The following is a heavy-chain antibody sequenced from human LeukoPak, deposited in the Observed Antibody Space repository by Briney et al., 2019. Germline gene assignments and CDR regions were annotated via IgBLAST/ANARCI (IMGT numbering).Heavy chain of an antibody. D-gene: IGHD3-22*01. CDR1: GFTFSSYW. Sequence: PGGSLRLSCAASGFTFSSYWMHWVRQAPGKGLVWVSRINSDGSSTSYADSVRGRFSISRDNAKNTLYLQMNSLRAEDTAVYYCARDLYRIVVVPHYFDYWGQGTLVTVSS. CDR3: ARDLYRIVVVPHYFDY. V-gene: IGHV3-74*01. CDR2: INSDGSST. J-gene: IGHJ4*02.